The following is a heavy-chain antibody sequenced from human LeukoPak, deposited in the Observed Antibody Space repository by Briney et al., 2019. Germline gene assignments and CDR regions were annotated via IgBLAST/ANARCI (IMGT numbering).Heavy chain of an antibody. J-gene: IGHJ5*02. D-gene: IGHD1-26*01. CDR3: ARYSGPSNWFDP. Sequence: SETLSLTCTVSGGSISNYYWSWIRQPPGKGLEWIAYIYYSGSANYNPSLKSRVTISVATSKIQFSLKLTSVTAADTAVYYCARYSGPSNWFDPWGQGTLVTVSS. V-gene: IGHV4-59*01. CDR2: IYYSGSA. CDR1: GGSISNYY.